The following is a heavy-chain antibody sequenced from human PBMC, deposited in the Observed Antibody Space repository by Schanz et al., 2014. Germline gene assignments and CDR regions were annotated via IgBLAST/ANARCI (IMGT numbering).Heavy chain of an antibody. V-gene: IGHV4-4*07. J-gene: IGHJ4*02. CDR3: ARDLEGFDY. CDR1: GGSISSYY. Sequence: QVQLRESGPGLVKPSKTLSLTCTVSGGSISSYYWSWIRQPAGKGLEWIGRIFTSGSTDYNPSLKSRATISVDTSKTQFPLKLLSVPAADTAVYYCARDLEGFDYWGQGTLVTVSS. D-gene: IGHD1-1*01. CDR2: IFTSGST.